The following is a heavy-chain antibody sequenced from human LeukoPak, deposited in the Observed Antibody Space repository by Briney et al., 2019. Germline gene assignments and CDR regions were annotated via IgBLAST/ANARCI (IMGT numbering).Heavy chain of an antibody. D-gene: IGHD3-9*01. V-gene: IGHV1-8*01. CDR1: GYTFTSYD. Sequence: GASVRVSCKASGYTFTSYDINWVRQATGQELEWMGWMNPNSGNTGYAQKFQGRVTMTGNTSISTAYMELSSLRSEDTAVYYCARGSRVSTIFRTYWGQGTLVTVSS. CDR3: ARGSRVSTIFRTY. CDR2: MNPNSGNT. J-gene: IGHJ4*02.